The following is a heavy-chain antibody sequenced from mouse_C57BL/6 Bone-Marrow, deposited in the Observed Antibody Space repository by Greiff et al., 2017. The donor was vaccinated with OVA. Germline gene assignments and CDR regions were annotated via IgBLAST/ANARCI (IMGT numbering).Heavy chain of an antibody. CDR1: GYTFTSYG. Sequence: QVQLQQSGAELARPGASVKLSCKASGYTFTSYGISWVKQRTGRGLEWIGEIYPRSGNTYYNEKFKGKATLTADKSSSTAYMELRSLTSEDSAVYCCARHGYDYLAWFAYWGQGTLVTVSA. CDR3: ARHGYDYLAWFAY. V-gene: IGHV1-81*01. J-gene: IGHJ3*01. CDR2: IYPRSGNT. D-gene: IGHD2-4*01.